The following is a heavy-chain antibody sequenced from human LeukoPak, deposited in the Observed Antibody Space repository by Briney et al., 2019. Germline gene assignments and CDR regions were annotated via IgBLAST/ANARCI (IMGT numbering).Heavy chain of an antibody. CDR2: MNPNSGNT. CDR1: GYTFTSYD. D-gene: IGHD3-10*01. V-gene: IGHV1-8*03. J-gene: IGHJ4*02. Sequence: ASVKVSCKASGYTFTSYDINWVRQATGQGLEWMGWMNPNSGNTGYAQKFQGRVTITRNTSISTAYMELSSLRSEDTAVYYCARGQRITMVRGVIIGYYFDYWSQGTLVTVSA. CDR3: ARGQRITMVRGVIIGYYFDY.